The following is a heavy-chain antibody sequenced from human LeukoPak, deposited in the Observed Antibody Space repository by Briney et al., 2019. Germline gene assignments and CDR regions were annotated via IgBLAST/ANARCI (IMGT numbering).Heavy chain of an antibody. Sequence: GGSLRLSCAASGFTFNTYWMHWVRQAPGKGLVWVSRINPDGRTTNYADSVKGRFTISRDNAKNTLYLQMSGLRVEDTATYYCAKVDGSGNSIFDYWGQGTLVPVSS. CDR3: AKVDGSGNSIFDY. V-gene: IGHV3-74*01. J-gene: IGHJ4*02. CDR1: GFTFNTYW. CDR2: INPDGRTT. D-gene: IGHD3-22*01.